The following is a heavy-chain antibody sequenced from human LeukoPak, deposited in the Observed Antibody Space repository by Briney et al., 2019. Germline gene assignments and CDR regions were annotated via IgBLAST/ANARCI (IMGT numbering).Heavy chain of an antibody. Sequence: ASVKVSCKASGYTFTSYYMHWVRQAPGQGLEWMGIINPSGGSTSYAQKFQGRVTMTRDTSISTAYMELSRLRSDDTAVYYCARTNYDFWSGYTYYYYMDVWGKGTTVTISS. CDR3: ARTNYDFWSGYTYYYYMDV. V-gene: IGHV1-46*01. CDR1: GYTFTSYY. J-gene: IGHJ6*03. CDR2: INPSGGST. D-gene: IGHD3-3*01.